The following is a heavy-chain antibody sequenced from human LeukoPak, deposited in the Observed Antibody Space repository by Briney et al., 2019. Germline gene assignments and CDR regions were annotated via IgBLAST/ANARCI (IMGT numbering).Heavy chain of an antibody. CDR1: GYTFTSYG. J-gene: IGHJ4*02. D-gene: IGHD5-12*01. CDR3: ARRASGATTFDY. CDR2: ISAYNGNT. V-gene: IGHV1-18*01. Sequence: ASVKVSCKASGYTFTSYGVSWVRQAPGQGLEWMGWISAYNGNTNYAQKLQGRVTMTTDTSTSTAYMELRSLRSDDTAVYYCARRASGATTFDYWGQGTLVTVSS.